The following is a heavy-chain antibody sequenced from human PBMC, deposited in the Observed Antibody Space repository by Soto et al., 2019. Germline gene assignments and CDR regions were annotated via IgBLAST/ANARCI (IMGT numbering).Heavy chain of an antibody. V-gene: IGHV3-30*18. CDR3: AKGQPYYYDSSGYYYTYYYYGMDV. CDR1: GFTFSSYG. Sequence: ILSCAASGFTFSSYGMHWVRQAPGKGLEWVAVISYDGSNKYYADSVKGRFTISRDNSKNTLYLQMNSLRAEDTAVYYCAKGQPYYYDSSGYYYTYYYYGMDVWGQGNTVTVSS. D-gene: IGHD3-22*01. CDR2: ISYDGSNK. J-gene: IGHJ6*02.